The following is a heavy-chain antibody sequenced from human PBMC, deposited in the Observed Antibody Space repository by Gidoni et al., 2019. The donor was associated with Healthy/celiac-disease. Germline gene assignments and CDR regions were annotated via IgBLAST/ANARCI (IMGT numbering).Heavy chain of an antibody. D-gene: IGHD3-16*01. Sequence: QVQLQESRPGLVKPAQTLSITCTVSGGAISSGGYYWSWIRQHPGKGLEWIGYIYYSGSTYYHPSLKSRVTISVDTSKNQFSLKLSSVTAADTAVYYCARSHDVYYYYYMDVWGKGTTVTVSS. CDR1: GGAISSGGYY. CDR2: IYYSGST. J-gene: IGHJ6*03. CDR3: ARSHDVYYYYYMDV. V-gene: IGHV4-31*03.